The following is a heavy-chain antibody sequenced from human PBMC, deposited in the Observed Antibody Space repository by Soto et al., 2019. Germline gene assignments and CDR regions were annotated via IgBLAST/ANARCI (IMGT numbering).Heavy chain of an antibody. D-gene: IGHD3-9*01. CDR3: ARGSWDDVTGHYYMDV. CDR1: GDSVSSNSAG. CDR2: TYYRSKWYD. V-gene: IGHV6-1*01. Sequence: SQTLSLTCAISGDSVSSNSAGWNWIRQTPSRGLEWLGRTYYRSKWYDNYDVSVKSQITINPDTSKKQLSLQLNSVTPEDTAVFYCARGSWDDVTGHYYMDVWGKGTTVTVSS. J-gene: IGHJ6*03.